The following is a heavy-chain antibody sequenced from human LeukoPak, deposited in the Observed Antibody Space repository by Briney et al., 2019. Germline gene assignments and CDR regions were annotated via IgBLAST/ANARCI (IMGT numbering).Heavy chain of an antibody. CDR2: IRSKAYGGTT. D-gene: IGHD6-19*01. CDR3: TREGGGWFTDAFDI. Sequence: GGSLRLSCTASGFTFGDYAMSWVRQAPGKGLEWVGFIRSKAYGGTTEYAASVKGRFTTSRDDSKSIAYLQMNSLKTEDTAVYYCTREGGGWFTDAFDIWGQGTMVTVSS. CDR1: GFTFGDYA. J-gene: IGHJ3*02. V-gene: IGHV3-49*04.